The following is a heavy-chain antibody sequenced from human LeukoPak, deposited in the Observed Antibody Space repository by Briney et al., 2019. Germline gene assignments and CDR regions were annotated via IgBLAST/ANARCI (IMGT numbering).Heavy chain of an antibody. V-gene: IGHV3-23*01. D-gene: IGHD3-22*01. CDR2: ISGSGGST. J-gene: IGHJ4*02. CDR1: GFTFSSYA. Sequence: GGSLRLSCAASGFTFSSYAMSWVRQAPGKGLEWVSAISGSGGSTYYADSVKGRFTISRDNSKNTLYLQMNSLRAEDTAVYYCAKDPASPPYYDSTYWGQGTLVTVSS. CDR3: AKDPASPPYYDSTY.